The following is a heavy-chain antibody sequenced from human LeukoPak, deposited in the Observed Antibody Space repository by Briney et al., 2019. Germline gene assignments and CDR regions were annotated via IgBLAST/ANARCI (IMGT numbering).Heavy chain of an antibody. CDR1: GSNLWGTG. Sequence: GRSLRLSCAVSGSNLWGTGMSWVRQAPGKGLEWLAAIGGGGSDTKYTDSVMGRFTISRDISKNTLYLQMNSLRAEDTAVYFCAKDVFHWAFDIWGQGTMVTVSS. D-gene: IGHD1-1*01. CDR3: AKDVFHWAFDI. V-gene: IGHV3-23*01. CDR2: IGGGGSDT. J-gene: IGHJ3*02.